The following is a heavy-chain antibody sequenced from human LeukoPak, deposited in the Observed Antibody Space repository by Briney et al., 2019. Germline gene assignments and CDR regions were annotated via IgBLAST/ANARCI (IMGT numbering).Heavy chain of an antibody. CDR2: IKTDGSST. Sequence: PGGSLRLSCAASGFIFSSHRMHWVRQAPGKGLEWVSRIKTDGSSTDYVDSVKGRFTISRDNAKDTLYLQMNSLRVEDTAVYYCARDHSPGWFGPWGQGTLVTVSS. V-gene: IGHV3-74*01. CDR1: GFIFSSHR. CDR3: ARDHSPGWFGP. D-gene: IGHD4-11*01. J-gene: IGHJ5*02.